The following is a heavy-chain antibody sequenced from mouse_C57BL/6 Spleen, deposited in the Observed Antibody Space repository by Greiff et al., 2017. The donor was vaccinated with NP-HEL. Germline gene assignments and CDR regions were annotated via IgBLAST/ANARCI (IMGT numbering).Heavy chain of an antibody. CDR3: ETTVVFDY. CDR2: IYPGDGDT. D-gene: IGHD1-1*01. J-gene: IGHJ2*01. CDR1: GYAFSSSW. V-gene: IGHV1-82*01. Sequence: VQLQQSGPELVKPGASVKISCKASGYAFSSSWMNWVKQRPGKGLEWIGRIYPGDGDTNYNGKFKGKATLTADKSSSTAYMQLSSLTSEDSAVYFCETTVVFDYWGQGTTLTVSS.